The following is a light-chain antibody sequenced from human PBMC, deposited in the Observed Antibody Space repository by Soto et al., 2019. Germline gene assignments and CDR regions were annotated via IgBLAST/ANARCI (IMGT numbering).Light chain of an antibody. CDR1: QNIRTW. Sequence: DIQMTQSPSTLSASVGDRVTITCRAGQNIRTWLSWYQQKPGKAPNLLIFDASSLHSGVPSRFSGSGSGTEFTLTITSLQPDDFATYYCQHYNPYSGPFGQGTKVEIK. J-gene: IGKJ1*01. CDR3: QHYNPYSGP. CDR2: DAS. V-gene: IGKV1-5*01.